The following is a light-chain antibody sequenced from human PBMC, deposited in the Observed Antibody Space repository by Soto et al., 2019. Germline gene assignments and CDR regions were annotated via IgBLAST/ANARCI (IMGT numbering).Light chain of an antibody. Sequence: EIVLTQSPGTLSLSPGERATLSCRSSQSVSSKYLAWYQQRPGQAPRLLIFGASNRATGIPDRFSGSGSGTDFTLTISRLEPEDFAVYCCQLYGTSPPGYTFGQGTRLEIK. CDR3: QLYGTSPPGYT. CDR2: GAS. J-gene: IGKJ2*01. CDR1: QSVSSKY. V-gene: IGKV3-20*01.